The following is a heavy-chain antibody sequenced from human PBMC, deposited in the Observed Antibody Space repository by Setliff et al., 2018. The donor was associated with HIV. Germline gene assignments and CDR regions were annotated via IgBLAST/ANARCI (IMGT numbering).Heavy chain of an antibody. J-gene: IGHJ5*02. D-gene: IGHD6-6*01. CDR1: GGSISSSSYY. CDR3: AGGGRSLAAQTWFDP. V-gene: IGHV4-39*01. CDR2: IYYSGST. Sequence: SETLSLTCTVSGGSISSSSYYWGWIRQPPGKGLEWIGSIYYSGSTYYNPSLKSRVTISVDTSKNQFSLKLSSVTAADTAVYYCAGGGRSLAAQTWFDPWGQGTLVTVSS.